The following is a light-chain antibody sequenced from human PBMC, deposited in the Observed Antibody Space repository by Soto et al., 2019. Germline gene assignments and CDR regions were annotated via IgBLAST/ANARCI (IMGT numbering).Light chain of an antibody. V-gene: IGLV2-14*01. CDR2: EVS. CDR3: SSYTSSSTFEV. J-gene: IGLJ3*02. CDR1: SSDVGDYYY. Sequence: HSVLTQPASVSGSPGQSITISCTGTSSDVGDYYYVSWYQHHPGKAPKLMIYEVSNRPSGISNRFSGSKSGNTASLTISGLQSEDEADYYCSSYTSSSTFEVFGGGTKLTVL.